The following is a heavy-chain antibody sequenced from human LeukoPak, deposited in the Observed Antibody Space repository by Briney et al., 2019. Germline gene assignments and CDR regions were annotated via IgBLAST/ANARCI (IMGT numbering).Heavy chain of an antibody. J-gene: IGHJ4*02. CDR3: ARSTGDMGIYYFDY. CDR2: IYYSGST. D-gene: IGHD7-27*01. Sequence: TSETLSLTCTVSGGSISSGDYYWSWIRQPPGKGLEWIGYIYYSGSTYYNPSLKSRVTISVDTSKNQFSLKLSSVTAADTAVYYCARSTGDMGIYYFDYWGQGTLVTVSS. V-gene: IGHV4-30-4*01. CDR1: GGSISSGDYY.